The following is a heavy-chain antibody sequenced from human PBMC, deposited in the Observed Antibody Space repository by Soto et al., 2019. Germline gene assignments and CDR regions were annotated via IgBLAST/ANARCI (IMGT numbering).Heavy chain of an antibody. CDR2: ISSSSSTI. Sequence: GGSLRLSCAASGFTFSSYSMNWVRQAPGKGLECVSYISSSSSTIYYADSVKGRFTISRDNAKNSLYLQMNSLRDEDTAVYYCARDHFYYDFWSGYYPPNYYYYVMDVCGHGTTVTVSS. D-gene: IGHD3-3*01. J-gene: IGHJ6*02. V-gene: IGHV3-48*02. CDR1: GFTFSSYS. CDR3: ARDHFYYDFWSGYYPPNYYYYVMDV.